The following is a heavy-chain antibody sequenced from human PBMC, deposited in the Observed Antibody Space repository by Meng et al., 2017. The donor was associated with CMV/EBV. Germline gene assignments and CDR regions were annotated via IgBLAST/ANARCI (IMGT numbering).Heavy chain of an antibody. CDR1: GFTFSSYG. V-gene: IGHV3-33*06. CDR3: AKEQGSMRQQLAYYYNYGMDV. D-gene: IGHD6-13*01. Sequence: GESLKISCAASGFTFSSYGMHWVRQAPGKGLEWVAVIWYDGSNKYYADSVKGRFTISRDNSKNTLYLQMNSLRAEDTAVYYCAKEQGSMRQQLAYYYNYGMDVWGQGTTVTVSS. J-gene: IGHJ6*02. CDR2: IWYDGSNK.